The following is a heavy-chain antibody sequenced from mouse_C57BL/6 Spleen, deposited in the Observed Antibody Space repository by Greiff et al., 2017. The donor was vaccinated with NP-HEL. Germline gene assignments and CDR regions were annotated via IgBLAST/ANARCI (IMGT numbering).Heavy chain of an antibody. J-gene: IGHJ4*01. V-gene: IGHV1-81*01. CDR3: ARGGGITTVMDY. D-gene: IGHD1-1*01. Sequence: VQRVESGAELARPGASVKLSCKASGYTFTSYGISWVKQRTGQGLEWIGEIYPRSGNTYYNEKFKGKATLTADKSSSTAYMELRSLTSEDSAVYFCARGGGITTVMDYWGQGTSVTVSS. CDR1: GYTFTSYG. CDR2: IYPRSGNT.